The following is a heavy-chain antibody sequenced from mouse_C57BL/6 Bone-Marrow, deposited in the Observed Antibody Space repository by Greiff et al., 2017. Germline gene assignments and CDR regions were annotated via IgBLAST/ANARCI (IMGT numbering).Heavy chain of an antibody. V-gene: IGHV1-82*01. Sequence: QVQLVESGPELVKPGASVKISCKASGYAFSSSWMNWVKQRPGKGLEWIGRIYPGDGDTNYNGRFKGKATLTADKSSSTAYMQLSSLTFEDSAVYFCARGGYDAWFAYWGQGTLVTVSA. D-gene: IGHD2-2*01. CDR3: ARGGYDAWFAY. J-gene: IGHJ3*01. CDR1: GYAFSSSW. CDR2: IYPGDGDT.